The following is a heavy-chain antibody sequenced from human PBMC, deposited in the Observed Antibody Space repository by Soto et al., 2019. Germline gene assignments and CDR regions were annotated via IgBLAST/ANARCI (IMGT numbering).Heavy chain of an antibody. D-gene: IGHD2-21*02. J-gene: IGHJ4*02. CDR1: GGSISSRGYY. V-gene: IGHV4-61*05. CDR3: ARHRPLASVTAIGYYFDY. CDR2: IYYSGST. Sequence: SETLSLTCTVSGGSISSRGYYWSWIRQPPGKGLEWIGYIYYSGSTNYNPSLKSRVTISVDTSKNQFSLKLSSVTAADTAVYYCARHRPLASVTAIGYYFDYWGQGTLVTVSS.